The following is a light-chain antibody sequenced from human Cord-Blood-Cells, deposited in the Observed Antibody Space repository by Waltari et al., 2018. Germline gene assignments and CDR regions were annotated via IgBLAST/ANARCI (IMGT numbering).Light chain of an antibody. CDR2: YDS. CDR3: QVWDSSSDHVV. Sequence: SYVLTQPPSVSVAPGKTARITCGGNNIGSKSVHWYQQKPGQAPVLVIYYDSDRPSGIPERFSGSNSGNTATLTIGRVEAGDEADYYGQVWDSSSDHVVFGGGTKLTVL. CDR1: NIGSKS. J-gene: IGLJ2*01. V-gene: IGLV3-21*04.